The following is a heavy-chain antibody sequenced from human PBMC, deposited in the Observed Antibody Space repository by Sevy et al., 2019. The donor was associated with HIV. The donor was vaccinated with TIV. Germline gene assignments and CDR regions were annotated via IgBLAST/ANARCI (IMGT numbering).Heavy chain of an antibody. J-gene: IGHJ4*02. CDR3: VQWVAASALFDS. Sequence: SETLSLTCTVSGGSISSSDYSWGWIRQPPGKGLEWIGCIYNSEQTYYNPSLKSRIIIFVDTSQNHFSLRLTSVTAADAGVSYCVQWVAASALFDSWGQGTLVTVSS. CDR1: GGSISSSDYS. D-gene: IGHD2-15*01. CDR2: IYNSEQT. V-gene: IGHV4-39*02.